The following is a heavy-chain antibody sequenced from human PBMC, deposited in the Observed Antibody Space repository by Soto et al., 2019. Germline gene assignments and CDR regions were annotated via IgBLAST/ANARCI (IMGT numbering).Heavy chain of an antibody. V-gene: IGHV4-4*02. CDR2: ISHIGST. Sequence: QVQLQESGPGLVKPSGTLSLTCTVSGDSISGTYWWSWVRQPPGKGLEWIGEISHIGSTTYNPSLTSQVIMSVDKSKNQFSLKVISVTAADTAVYYCARVMPAYGMDVWGQGTTVTVS. CDR1: GDSISGTYW. D-gene: IGHD2-2*01. CDR3: ARVMPAYGMDV. J-gene: IGHJ6*02.